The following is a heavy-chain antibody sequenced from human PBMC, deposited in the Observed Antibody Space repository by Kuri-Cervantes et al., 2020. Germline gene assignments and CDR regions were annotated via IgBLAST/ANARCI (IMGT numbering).Heavy chain of an antibody. CDR1: GYSFTSYS. Sequence: GESLKISWKGSGYSFTSYSIGWVRQMPGKGLEWMGIIYPGDSDTRYSPSFQVQVTISVDKSISTAYLQWSSLKASDTAMYYCARHRGRDYYYMDVWGKGTTVTVSS. V-gene: IGHV5-51*01. CDR3: ARHRGRDYYYMDV. CDR2: IYPGDSDT. J-gene: IGHJ6*03. D-gene: IGHD3-10*01.